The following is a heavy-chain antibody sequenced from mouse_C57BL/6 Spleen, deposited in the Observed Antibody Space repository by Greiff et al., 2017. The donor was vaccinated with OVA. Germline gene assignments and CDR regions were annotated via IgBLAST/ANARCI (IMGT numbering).Heavy chain of an antibody. V-gene: IGHV1-26*01. CDR2: INPNNGGT. CDR1: GYTFTDYY. Sequence: LVEPGASVKISCKASGYTFTDYYMNWVKQSHGKSLEWIGDINPNNGGTSYNQKFKGKATLTVDKSSSTAYMELRSLTSEDSAVYYCARPSYYFDYWGQGTTLTVSS. CDR3: ARPSYYFDY. J-gene: IGHJ2*01.